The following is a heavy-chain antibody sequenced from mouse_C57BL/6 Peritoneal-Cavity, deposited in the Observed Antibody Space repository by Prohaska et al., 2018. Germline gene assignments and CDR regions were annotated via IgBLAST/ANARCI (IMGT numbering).Heavy chain of an antibody. J-gene: IGHJ1*03. D-gene: IGHD4-1*01. CDR2: INPDSRTI. Sequence: EVKLLQSGGGLVQPGGSLKLSCAASGIDFSRYWMSWVRRAPGKGLEWIGEINPDSRTINYAPSLKDKFSIYRDNAKNTLYLQMSKVRSEDTALYYCASPNWDWYFDVWGTGTTVTVSS. CDR1: GIDFSRYW. CDR3: ASPNWDWYFDV. V-gene: IGHV4-1*01.